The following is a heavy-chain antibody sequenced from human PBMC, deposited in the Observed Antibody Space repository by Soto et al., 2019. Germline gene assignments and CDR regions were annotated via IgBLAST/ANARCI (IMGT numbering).Heavy chain of an antibody. J-gene: IGHJ6*02. Sequence: GXSVKVSCKASVYTFTSYDINWVRQATGQGLEWMGWMNPNSGNTGYAQKFQGRVTMTRNTSISTAYMELSSLRSEDTAVYYCARDKVLRFLEWSTNYYGMDVWGQGTTVTVSS. V-gene: IGHV1-8*01. CDR2: MNPNSGNT. CDR1: VYTFTSYD. D-gene: IGHD3-3*01. CDR3: ARDKVLRFLEWSTNYYGMDV.